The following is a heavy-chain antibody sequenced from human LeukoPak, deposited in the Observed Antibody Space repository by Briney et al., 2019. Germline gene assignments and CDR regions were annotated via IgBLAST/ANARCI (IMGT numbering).Heavy chain of an antibody. D-gene: IGHD3-3*01. CDR2: ITPDGSGT. V-gene: IGHV3-74*01. CDR1: GFTFSSYW. J-gene: IGHJ4*02. CDR3: IKDKSGWDDY. Sequence: GGSLRLSCAASGFTFSSYWMHWVRQAPGKGLVWVARITPDGSGTSYADSVRGRFTVSRENAKNTLYLQMNSLRDEDTAVYYCIKDKSGWDDYWGRGTLATVSS.